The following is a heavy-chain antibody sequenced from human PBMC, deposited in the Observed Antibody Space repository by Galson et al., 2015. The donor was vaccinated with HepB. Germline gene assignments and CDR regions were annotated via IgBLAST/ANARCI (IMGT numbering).Heavy chain of an antibody. Sequence: SLRLSCAASGFTFSSYGMHWVRQAPGKGLEWVAVISYDGSNKYYADSVKGRFTISRDNSKNTLYLQMNSLRAEDTAVYYCAKAAQYREYYFDYWGQGTLVTVSS. J-gene: IGHJ4*02. CDR2: ISYDGSNK. CDR1: GFTFSSYG. V-gene: IGHV3-30*18. CDR3: AKAAQYREYYFDY. D-gene: IGHD5-18*01.